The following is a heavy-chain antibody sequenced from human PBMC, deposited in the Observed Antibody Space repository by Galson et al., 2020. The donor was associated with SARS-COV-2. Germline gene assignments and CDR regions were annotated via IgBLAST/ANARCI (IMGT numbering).Heavy chain of an antibody. CDR2: LIASGGST. CDR1: GFTFSSYA. V-gene: IGHV3-23*01. CDR3: AKDGGLWRYDFWTGYYPYFDY. D-gene: IGHD3-3*01. J-gene: IGHJ4*02. Sequence: GESLKISCAASGFTFSSYAMSWVRQAPGKGLELVSALIASGGSTYYADSVKGRFTISRDNSKNTLHLQMNSLRAEDTAVYYCAKDGGLWRYDFWTGYYPYFDYWGQGTLVTAPS.